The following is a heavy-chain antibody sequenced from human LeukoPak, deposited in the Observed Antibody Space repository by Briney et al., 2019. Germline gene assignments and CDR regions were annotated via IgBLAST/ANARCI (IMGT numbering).Heavy chain of an antibody. CDR3: ARRATTSRFTIIRGSPVRLYYYYMDV. Sequence: ASVKVSCKASGYTFTSYYMHWVRQAPGQGLEWMGIINPSGGSTSYAQKFQGRVTISVDTSKNQFSLKLSSVTAADTAVYYCARRATTSRFTIIRGSPVRLYYYYMDVWGKGTTVTISS. D-gene: IGHD3-10*01. J-gene: IGHJ6*03. CDR2: INPSGGST. CDR1: GYTFTSYY. V-gene: IGHV1-46*01.